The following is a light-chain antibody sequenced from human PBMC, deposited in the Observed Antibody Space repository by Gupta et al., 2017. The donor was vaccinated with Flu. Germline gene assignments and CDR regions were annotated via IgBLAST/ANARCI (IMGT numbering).Light chain of an antibody. CDR2: DVS. J-gene: IGLJ3*02. CDR3: CSYAGSYTWV. Sequence: QSALTQPRSVSGSPGQSVTLSCTGTSSDVGAYNYVSWYQQHPGKAPKLIIYDVSKRPSGVPDRFSGSKSGNTASLTISGLQAEDEADYYCCSYAGSYTWVFGGGTKLTVL. CDR1: SSDVGAYNY. V-gene: IGLV2-11*01.